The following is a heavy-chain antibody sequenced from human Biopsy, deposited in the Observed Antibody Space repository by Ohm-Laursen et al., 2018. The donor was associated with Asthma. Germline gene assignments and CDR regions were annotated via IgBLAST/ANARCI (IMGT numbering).Heavy chain of an antibody. D-gene: IGHD3-10*01. CDR1: GFDLRDYT. CDR2: ISSLSRYF. V-gene: IGHV3-21*04. CDR3: AKDERLYYGSDSKYMQPVPLGD. Sequence: SLRLSCSASGFDLRDYTMNWVRQAPGKGLEWVASISSLSRYFYHATSLRGRFTISRDNTKNSLYLQMHSLRAEDTAVYYCAKDERLYYGSDSKYMQPVPLGDWGQGTLVIVSA. J-gene: IGHJ4*02.